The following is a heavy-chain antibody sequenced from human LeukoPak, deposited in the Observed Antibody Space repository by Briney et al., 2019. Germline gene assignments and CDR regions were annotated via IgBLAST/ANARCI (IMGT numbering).Heavy chain of an antibody. CDR3: AKDRLIAVAAPFDY. CDR1: GFTFSSYA. J-gene: IGHJ4*02. D-gene: IGHD6-19*01. Sequence: GGSLRLSCAASGFTFSSYAMSWVRQAPGKGLEWVSAISGSGGSTYYADSVKRRFTISRDNSKNTLYLQMNSLRAEVTAVYYCAKDRLIAVAAPFDYWGQGTLVTVSS. CDR2: ISGSGGST. V-gene: IGHV3-23*01.